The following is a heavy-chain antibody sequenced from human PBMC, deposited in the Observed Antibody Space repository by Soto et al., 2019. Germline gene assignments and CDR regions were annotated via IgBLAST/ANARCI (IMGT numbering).Heavy chain of an antibody. CDR3: ARTDHYYYYYGRDV. CDR2: INHSGST. Sequence: PSETLSLTCAVYGGSFSGYYWSWIRQPPGKGLEWIGEINHSGSTNYNPSLKSRVTISVDTSKNQFSLKLSSVTAADTAVYYCARTDHYYYYYGRDVWGQGTTVTVSS. J-gene: IGHJ6*02. V-gene: IGHV4-34*01. CDR1: GGSFSGYY.